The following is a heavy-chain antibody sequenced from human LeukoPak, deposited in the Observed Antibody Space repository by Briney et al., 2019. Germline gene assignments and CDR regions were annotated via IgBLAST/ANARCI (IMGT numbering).Heavy chain of an antibody. CDR3: ARDIRYYASGNYYTNFDY. CDR1: GFTFSNYN. V-gene: IGHV3-21*01. J-gene: IGHJ4*02. Sequence: GGSLRLSCAASGFTFSNYNLNWVRQAPGKGLEWVSSISSSSTYIYYADSLKGRFTISRDNAKNSLYLQMNSLRAEDTAVYYCARDIRYYASGNYYTNFDYWGQGTLVTVSS. CDR2: ISSSSTYI. D-gene: IGHD3-10*01.